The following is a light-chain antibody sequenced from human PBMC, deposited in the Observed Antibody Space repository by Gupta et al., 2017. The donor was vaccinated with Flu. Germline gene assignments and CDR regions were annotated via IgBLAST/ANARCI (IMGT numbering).Light chain of an antibody. CDR2: ANT. V-gene: IGLV1-40*01. CDR3: PSYDSSLSGDV. J-gene: IGLJ1*01. CDR1: SSNIGAGYN. Sequence: QSVLTQPPSVSGAPGQRVTIPCTGSSSNIGAGYNVQWYHHFPCTAPKLPSYANTNLLSGVPDRFSGSQSGSSASTSITSASLAITGLQAEDEADYYCPSYDSSLSGDVFGTGTKVTVL.